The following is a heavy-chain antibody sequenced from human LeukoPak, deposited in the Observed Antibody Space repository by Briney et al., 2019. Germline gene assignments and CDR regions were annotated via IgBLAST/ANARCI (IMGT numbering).Heavy chain of an antibody. CDR2: ISGSGGST. V-gene: IGHV3-23*01. CDR3: AKDYYYDSSGYFGPGESFDY. Sequence: GGSLRLSCAASGFTFNCAMSWVRQAPGKGLEWVSAISGSGGSTYYADSVKGRFTISRDNSKNTLYLQMNSLRAEDTAVYYCAKDYYYDSSGYFGPGESFDYWGQGTLVTVSS. D-gene: IGHD3-22*01. CDR1: GFTFNCA. J-gene: IGHJ4*02.